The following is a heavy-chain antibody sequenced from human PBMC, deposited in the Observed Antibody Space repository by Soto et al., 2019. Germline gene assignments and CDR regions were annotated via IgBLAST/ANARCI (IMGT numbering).Heavy chain of an antibody. D-gene: IGHD2-2*01. J-gene: IGHJ6*02. CDR3: AKDWGYCSSTSCWGPYYYYYGMDV. CDR1: GFTFSSYA. CDR2: ISGSGGST. V-gene: IGHV3-23*01. Sequence: LRLSCAASGFTFSSYATSWVRQAPGKGLEWVSAISGSGGSTYYADSVKGRFTISRDNSKNTLYLQMNSLRAEDTAVYYCAKDWGYCSSTSCWGPYYYYYGMDVWGQGTTVTVSS.